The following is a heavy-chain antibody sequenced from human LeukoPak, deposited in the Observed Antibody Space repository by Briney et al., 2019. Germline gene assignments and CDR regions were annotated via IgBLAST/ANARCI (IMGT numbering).Heavy chain of an antibody. J-gene: IGHJ5*02. D-gene: IGHD4-17*01. Sequence: GGSLRLSCAASGFTFSSFSMHWVRQAPGKGLEWVSSISSSSSYIYYADSVKGRFTISRDNAKNSLYLQMNSLRAEDTAVYYCARDGGYDYGDFGWFDPWGQGTLVTVSS. CDR2: ISSSSSYI. CDR1: GFTFSSFS. CDR3: ARDGGYDYGDFGWFDP. V-gene: IGHV3-21*01.